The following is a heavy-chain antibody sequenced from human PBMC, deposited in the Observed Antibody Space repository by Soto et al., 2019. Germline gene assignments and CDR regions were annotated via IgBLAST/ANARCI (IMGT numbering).Heavy chain of an antibody. J-gene: IGHJ6*02. V-gene: IGHV3-7*01. D-gene: IGHD5-18*01. CDR1: GFTFSSYW. CDR3: ASSKGYSYGDLYYYSGMDV. CDR2: IKQDGSEK. Sequence: PGGSLRLSCAASGFTFSSYWMSWVRQAPGKGLEWVANIKQDGSEKYYVDSVKGRFTISRDNAKNSLYLQMNSLRAEDTAVYYCASSKGYSYGDLYYYSGMDVWGQGTTVTVYS.